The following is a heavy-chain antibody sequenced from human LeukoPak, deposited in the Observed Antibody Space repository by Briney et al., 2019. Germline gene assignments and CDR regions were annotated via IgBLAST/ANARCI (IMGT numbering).Heavy chain of an antibody. CDR1: GYSLTSYW. V-gene: IGHV5-51*01. Sequence: GESLKISCEGSGYSLTSYWIGWVRQVPGKGLEWMGIINPGDSDTRYSPSFQGQVTISADKSISTAYLQWSSLKASDTAMYYCARRDTAIAPGIDYWGQGTLVTVSS. D-gene: IGHD5-18*01. CDR2: INPGDSDT. J-gene: IGHJ4*02. CDR3: ARRDTAIAPGIDY.